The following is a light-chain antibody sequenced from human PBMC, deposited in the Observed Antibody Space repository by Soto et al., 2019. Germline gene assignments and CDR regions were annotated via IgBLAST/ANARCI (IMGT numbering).Light chain of an antibody. CDR2: GAS. J-gene: IGKJ1*01. CDR3: QQYGSSPRT. Sequence: EIVLTQSPGTLSLSPGERATLSCRASQSVSSSYLAWYQQKPGQAPRLLIYGASSRAPGIPDRFSGSGSGTDFTLTISRLEPDDFAVYYCQQYGSSPRTFGQGTKVDIK. V-gene: IGKV3-20*01. CDR1: QSVSSSY.